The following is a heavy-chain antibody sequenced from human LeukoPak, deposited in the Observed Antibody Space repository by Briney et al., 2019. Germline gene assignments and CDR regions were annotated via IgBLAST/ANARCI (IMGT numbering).Heavy chain of an antibody. Sequence: GGSLRLSCAASGFTFTSYGMSWVRQAPGKGLEWVSGISGSGGNTYYADSVKGRFTISRDNSKNTLYLQMNSLRAEDTAVYYCAKDPERWLQLRLGFSDWGQGTLVTVSS. D-gene: IGHD5-24*01. CDR3: AKDPERWLQLRLGFSD. CDR2: ISGSGGNT. V-gene: IGHV3-23*01. J-gene: IGHJ4*02. CDR1: GFTFTSYG.